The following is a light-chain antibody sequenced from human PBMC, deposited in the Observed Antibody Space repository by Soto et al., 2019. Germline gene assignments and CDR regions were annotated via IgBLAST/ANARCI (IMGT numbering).Light chain of an antibody. V-gene: IGLV2-8*01. Sequence: QSALTQPPSASGSPGQSVTISCIGTSSDVGGYNYVSWYQQHPGKAPKLMIYEVSTRPSGVPDRFSGSKSGNTASLTVSGLQAEDEADYYCSSYAASTNLGVFGGGPKLTVL. CDR2: EVS. CDR3: SSYAASTNLGV. CDR1: SSDVGGYNY. J-gene: IGLJ2*01.